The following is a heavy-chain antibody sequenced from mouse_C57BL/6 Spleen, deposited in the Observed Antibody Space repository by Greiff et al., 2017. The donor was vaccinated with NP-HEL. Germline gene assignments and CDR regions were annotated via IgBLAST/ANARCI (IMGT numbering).Heavy chain of an antibody. CDR2: ISDGGSYT. CDR1: GFTFSSYA. CDR3: ARDHYYGSSFYYFDY. J-gene: IGHJ2*01. V-gene: IGHV5-4*01. Sequence: EVQRVESGGGLVKPGGSLKLSCAASGFTFSSYAMSWVRQTPEKRLEWVATISDGGSYTYYPDNVQGRFTISRDNAKNNLYLQMSHLRSEDTAMYYCARDHYYGSSFYYFDYWGQGTTLTVSS. D-gene: IGHD1-1*01.